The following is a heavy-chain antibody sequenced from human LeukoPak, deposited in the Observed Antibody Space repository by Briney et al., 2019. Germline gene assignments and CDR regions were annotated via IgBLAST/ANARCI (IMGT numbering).Heavy chain of an antibody. CDR1: GFSFSSYN. J-gene: IGHJ4*02. CDR3: AKSSDGSTSFDQ. V-gene: IGHV3-23*01. D-gene: IGHD2-2*01. Sequence: GGSLRLSCAASGFSFSSYNMNWVRQAPGKGLEWVSGISDSGGTTYSVDSVKGRFTISRDNSKNTLYLQINSLRAEDMALYYCAKSSDGSTSFDQWGQGTLVTVSS. CDR2: ISDSGGTT.